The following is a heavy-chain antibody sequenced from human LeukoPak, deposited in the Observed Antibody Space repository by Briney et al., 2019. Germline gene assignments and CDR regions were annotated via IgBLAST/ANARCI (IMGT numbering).Heavy chain of an antibody. J-gene: IGHJ4*02. V-gene: IGHV1-18*01. CDR1: GYTFTSYG. Sequence: RASVKVSCKASGYTFTSYGISWVRQAPGQGLEWMGWVSAYNGNTNYAQKLQGRVTMTTDTSTSTAYMELRSLRSDDTAVYYCARGRRYTVTTNLDYWGQGTLVTVSS. CDR2: VSAYNGNT. CDR3: ARGRRYTVTTNLDY. D-gene: IGHD4-17*01.